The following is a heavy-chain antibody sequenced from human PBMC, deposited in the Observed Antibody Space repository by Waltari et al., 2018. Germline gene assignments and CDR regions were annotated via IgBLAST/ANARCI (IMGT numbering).Heavy chain of an antibody. D-gene: IGHD6-19*01. J-gene: IGHJ4*02. V-gene: IGHV1-24*01. CDR3: AAVDFSSGWSLDY. Sequence: RGGRQAPGKGLEWMVGFDPEDGETSYAQNFQGRVTMTEDSSTLTAYMELSSLRSEDTAVYYCAAVDFSSGWSLDYWGQGSLVTVSS. CDR2: FDPEDGET.